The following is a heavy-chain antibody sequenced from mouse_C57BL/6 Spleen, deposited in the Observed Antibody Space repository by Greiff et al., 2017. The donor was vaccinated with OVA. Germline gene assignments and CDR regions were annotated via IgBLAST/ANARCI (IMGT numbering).Heavy chain of an antibody. CDR1: GFNIKDYY. D-gene: IGHD2-3*01. J-gene: IGHJ1*03. CDR2: IDPEDGET. CDR3: ASIYDGYHWYFDV. Sequence: VQLQQSGAELVKPGASVKLSCPASGFNIKDYYMHWVKQRTEQGLEWIGRIDPEDGETKYATKFQGKATITADTSSNTAYLQLSSLTSEDTAVYYCASIYDGYHWYFDVWGTGTTVTVSS. V-gene: IGHV14-2*01.